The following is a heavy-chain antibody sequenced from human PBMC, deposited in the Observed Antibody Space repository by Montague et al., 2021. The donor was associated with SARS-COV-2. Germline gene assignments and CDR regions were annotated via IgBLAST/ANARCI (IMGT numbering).Heavy chain of an antibody. CDR1: GGSFSGYY. CDR3: ACGEITTRGRLYYYGMDV. CDR2: INNSGSN. J-gene: IGHJ6*02. Sequence: SETLSLTCAVYGGSFSGYYWTWIRQSPRKGLEWIGEINNSGSNNYNPSLKSRVTISVDTSKNQFSLKLSSVTAADTAVYYCACGEITTRGRLYYYGMDVWGQGTTVTVSS. V-gene: IGHV4-34*01. D-gene: IGHD4-11*01.